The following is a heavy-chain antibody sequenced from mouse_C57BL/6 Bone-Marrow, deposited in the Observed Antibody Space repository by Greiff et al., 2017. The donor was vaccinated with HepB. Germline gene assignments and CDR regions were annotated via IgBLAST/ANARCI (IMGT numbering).Heavy chain of an antibody. CDR2: IDPSDSYT. V-gene: IGHV1-69*01. J-gene: IGHJ1*03. D-gene: IGHD1-1*01. CDR3: ATQGITTVGPYFDV. CDR1: GYTFTSYW. Sequence: VQLQQPGAELVMPGASVKLSCKASGYTFTSYWMHWVKQRPGQGLEWIGEIDPSDSYTNYNQKFKGKSTLTVDKSSSTAYMQLSSLTSEDSAVYYCATQGITTVGPYFDVWGTGTTVTVSS.